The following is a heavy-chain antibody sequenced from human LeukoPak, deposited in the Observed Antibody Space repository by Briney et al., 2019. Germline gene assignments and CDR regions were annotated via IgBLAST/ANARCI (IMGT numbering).Heavy chain of an antibody. V-gene: IGHV4-34*01. D-gene: IGHD5-18*01. Sequence: SETLSLTCAVYGGSFSGYYWSWIRQPPGKGLEWIGEINHSGSTNYNPSLKSRVTISVDTSKNQFSLKLSSVTAADTAVYYCARVAVQLSFGIDYWGQGTLVTVSS. J-gene: IGHJ4*02. CDR1: GGSFSGYY. CDR3: ARVAVQLSFGIDY. CDR2: INHSGST.